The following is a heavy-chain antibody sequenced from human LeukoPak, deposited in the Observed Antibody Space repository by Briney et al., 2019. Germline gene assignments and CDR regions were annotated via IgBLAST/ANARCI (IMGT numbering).Heavy chain of an antibody. CDR2: IYHSGST. CDR3: ARRTVGYCTNGVCSDWFDP. J-gene: IGHJ5*02. V-gene: IGHV4-38-2*01. Sequence: SETLSLTCAVSGYSISSGYYWGWIRQPPGKGLEWIGSIYHSGSTYYNPSLKSRVTISVDTSKNQFSLKLSSVTAADTAVYYCARRTVGYCTNGVCSDWFDPWGQGTLVTVSS. CDR1: GYSISSGYY. D-gene: IGHD2-8*01.